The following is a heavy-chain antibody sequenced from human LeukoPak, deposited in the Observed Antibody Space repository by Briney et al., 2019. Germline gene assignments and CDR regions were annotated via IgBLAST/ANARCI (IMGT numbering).Heavy chain of an antibody. CDR1: GYTFSSFH. Sequence: ASVKVSCKASGYTFSSFHINWLRRATGQGLEWMGWINPDSDDTGYAQKFQGRVTMTRDTSTNTAYMELNSLISEDTAVYYCAVRGRNYIYDFWGQGTLVTVSS. D-gene: IGHD1-26*01. J-gene: IGHJ4*02. V-gene: IGHV1-8*01. CDR3: AVRGRNYIYDF. CDR2: INPDSDDT.